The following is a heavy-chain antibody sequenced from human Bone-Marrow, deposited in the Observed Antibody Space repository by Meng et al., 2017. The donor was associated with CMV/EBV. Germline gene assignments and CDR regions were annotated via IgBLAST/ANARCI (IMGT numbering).Heavy chain of an antibody. V-gene: IGHV3-74*01. J-gene: IGHJ4*02. CDR1: GFTFSSYW. Sequence: GGPLRLSCAASGFTFSSYWMHWVRQAPGKGLVWLARINSDGSSTTYADSVKGRFTISRDNAKNTLYLQMHSLRAEDTAVYYCASEYCDSTTCHDYWGQGTLVTVSS. CDR2: INSDGSST. D-gene: IGHD2/OR15-2a*01. CDR3: ASEYCDSTTCHDY.